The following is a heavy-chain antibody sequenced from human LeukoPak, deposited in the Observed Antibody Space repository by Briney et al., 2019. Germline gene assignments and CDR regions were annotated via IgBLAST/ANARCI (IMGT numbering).Heavy chain of an antibody. CDR1: GGTFSSYA. CDR3: ARAVTSGYSGYGGDY. D-gene: IGHD5-12*01. J-gene: IGHJ4*02. V-gene: IGHV1-69*04. Sequence: SVKLSCTASGGTFSSYAISWVRQAPGQGLEWTARIIPILGIANYAQKFQGRVTITADRSTNTAYMEMSSLRAEDTAVYYCARAVTSGYSGYGGDYWGQGTLVTVSS. CDR2: IIPILGIA.